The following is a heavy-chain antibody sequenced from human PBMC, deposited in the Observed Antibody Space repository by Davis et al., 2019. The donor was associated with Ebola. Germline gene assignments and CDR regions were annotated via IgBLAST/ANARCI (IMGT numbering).Heavy chain of an antibody. CDR3: ARDDRRGFETKQQPDGRYSH. D-gene: IGHD6-13*01. CDR1: GGTFSSYT. Sequence: AASVKVSCKASGGTFSSYTISWVRQAPGQGLEWMGRIIPSLGIANYAQKFQGRVTITADKSTSTAYMELSSLRSEDTAVYYCARDDRRGFETKQQPDGRYSHWGQGTLVTVSS. J-gene: IGHJ4*02. V-gene: IGHV1-69*04. CDR2: IIPSLGIA.